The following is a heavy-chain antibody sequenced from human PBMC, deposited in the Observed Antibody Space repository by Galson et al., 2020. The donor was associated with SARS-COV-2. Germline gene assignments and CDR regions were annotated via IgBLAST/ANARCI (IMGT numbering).Heavy chain of an antibody. J-gene: IGHJ5*02. V-gene: IGHV5-51*01. D-gene: IGHD2-21*02. CDR1: GYTFTTYW. CDR3: GRPAGGVTHCDP. Sequence: GESLKISCKGSGYTFTTYWIGWVRQMPGKGLEWMGIFYPGNSDSRYSPSFQGRVTISADTSTNTAYLQWSSLKASDTAMYYCGRPAGGVTHCDPWGPGTLVTVSS. CDR2: FYPGNSDS.